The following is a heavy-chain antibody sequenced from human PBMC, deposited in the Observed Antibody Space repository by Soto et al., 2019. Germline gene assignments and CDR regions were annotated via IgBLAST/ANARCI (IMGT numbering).Heavy chain of an antibody. CDR1: GGSISSSSCH. Sequence: PSETLSLTCTVSGGSISSSSCHWGWIRQPPGKGLEWIAGIKYSGTTFYNPSLKSRVTLSVDTSKNQFSLKLSSVTAADTAVYYCATGLPDINNWFDPWGQGTLVTVSS. CDR2: IKYSGTT. D-gene: IGHD4-17*01. J-gene: IGHJ5*02. V-gene: IGHV4-39*01. CDR3: ATGLPDINNWFDP.